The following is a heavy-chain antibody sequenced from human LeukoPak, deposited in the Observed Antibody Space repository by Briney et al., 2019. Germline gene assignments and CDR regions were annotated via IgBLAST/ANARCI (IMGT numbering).Heavy chain of an antibody. CDR1: GYTFTGYY. CDR3: ARWKSVGWFGEDYGMDV. CDR2: INPNSGGT. V-gene: IGHV1-2*04. J-gene: IGHJ6*02. D-gene: IGHD3-10*01. Sequence: ASVKVSCKASGYTFTGYYMDWVRQAPGQGLEWMGRINPNSGGTNYAQKFQGWVTMTRDTSISTAYMELSRLRSDDTAVYYCARWKSVGWFGEDYGMDVWGQGTTVTVSS.